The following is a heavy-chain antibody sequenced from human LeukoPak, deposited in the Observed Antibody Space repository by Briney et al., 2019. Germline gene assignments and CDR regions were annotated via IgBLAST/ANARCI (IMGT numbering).Heavy chain of an antibody. CDR3: ARHHSYDSSGYRDY. CDR1: GGSISSYY. Sequence: PSETLSLTCTVSGGSISSYYWSWIRQPPGKGLEWIGYIYYSGSTNYNPSLKSRVTISVDTSKNQFSLKLSSVTAADTAVYYCARHHSYDSSGYRDYWGQGTLVTVSS. D-gene: IGHD3-22*01. V-gene: IGHV4-59*01. J-gene: IGHJ4*02. CDR2: IYYSGST.